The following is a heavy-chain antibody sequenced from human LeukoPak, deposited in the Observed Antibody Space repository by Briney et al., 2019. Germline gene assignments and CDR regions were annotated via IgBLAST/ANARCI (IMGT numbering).Heavy chain of an antibody. CDR1: GDSMGSGSFY. CDR2: IYYSGTT. J-gene: IGHJ5*02. V-gene: IGHV4-39*01. Sequence: SETLSLTCTVSGDSMGSGSFYWGWIRQPPGKGLEWIGSIYYSGTTYYNPSLQSRVIMSVDNSKNQFSLKLTSVSATDTAVYYCARQVYGGSSGYFDPWGQGTLVTVSS. CDR3: ARQVYGGSSGYFDP. D-gene: IGHD4/OR15-4a*01.